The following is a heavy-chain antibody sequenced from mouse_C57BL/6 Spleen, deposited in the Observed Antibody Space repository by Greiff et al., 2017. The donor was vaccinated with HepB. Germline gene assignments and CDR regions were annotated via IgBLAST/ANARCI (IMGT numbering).Heavy chain of an antibody. CDR1: GFSFTSYG. V-gene: IGHV2-2*01. CDR2: IWSGGST. CDR3: ARGGNYSTPGKAIDD. J-gene: IGHJ4*01. D-gene: IGHD2-5*01. Sequence: VMLVESGPGLVQPSQSLSITCTVSGFSFTSYGVHWVRQSPGKGLEWLGVIWSGGSTDYTAAFLSRLSISKDNTKSHVFFKMNSLQADDTARYYCARGGNYSTPGKAIDDWGKGTAVTVSS.